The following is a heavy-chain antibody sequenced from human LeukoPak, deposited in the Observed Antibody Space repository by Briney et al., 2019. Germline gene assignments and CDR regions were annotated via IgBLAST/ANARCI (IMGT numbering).Heavy chain of an antibody. V-gene: IGHV3-30*18. D-gene: IGHD6-19*01. CDR3: AKDHRQWLVREYYFDY. J-gene: IGHJ4*02. CDR1: GFTFSSYG. CDR2: ISYDGSNK. Sequence: GGSLRLSCAASGFTFSSYGMHWVRQAPGKGLEWVAVISYDGSNKYYADSVKGRFTISGDNSKNTLYLQMNSLRAEDTAVYYCAKDHRQWLVREYYFDYWGQGTLVTVSS.